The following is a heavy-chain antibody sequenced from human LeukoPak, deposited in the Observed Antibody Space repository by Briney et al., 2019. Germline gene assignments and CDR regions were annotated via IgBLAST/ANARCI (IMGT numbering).Heavy chain of an antibody. V-gene: IGHV1-8*01. Sequence: ASVKVSCKASGYTFTSNDFNWVRQATGQRPEWMGWMSPNSGDTGYAQKFQDRVTMTRNTSISTAYMELSSLRSDDTAVYYCARGPPNWGYDYWGPGTLVTVSS. D-gene: IGHD7-27*01. CDR3: ARGPPNWGYDY. J-gene: IGHJ4*02. CDR2: MSPNSGDT. CDR1: GYTFTSND.